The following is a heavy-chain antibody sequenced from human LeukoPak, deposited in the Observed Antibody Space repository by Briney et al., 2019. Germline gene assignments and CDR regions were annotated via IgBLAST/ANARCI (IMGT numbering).Heavy chain of an antibody. J-gene: IGHJ4*02. V-gene: IGHV3-11*06. CDR1: GFTFNDYY. CDR2: ISNTGTYI. Sequence: GGSLRLSCAASGFTFNDYYMAWIRQAPGKGLEWVSYISNTGTYINYADSVKGRFTISRDNAKNSLYLQMNSLRAEDTAVYYCARDLRRLDYWGQGTLVTVSS. CDR3: ARDLRRLDY.